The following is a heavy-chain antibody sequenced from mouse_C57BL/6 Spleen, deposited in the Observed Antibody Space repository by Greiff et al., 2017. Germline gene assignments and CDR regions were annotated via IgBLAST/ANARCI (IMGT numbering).Heavy chain of an antibody. CDR1: GYTFTSYW. V-gene: IGHV1-64*01. D-gene: IGHD2-2*01. CDR3: ARNIPLYGYDWDY. Sequence: QVQLKQPGAELVKPGASVKLSCKASGYTFTSYWMHWVKQRPGQGLEWIGMIHPNSGSTNYNEKFKSKATLTVDKSSSTAYMQLSSLTSEDSAVYYGARNIPLYGYDWDYWGQGTTLTVSS. CDR2: IHPNSGST. J-gene: IGHJ2*01.